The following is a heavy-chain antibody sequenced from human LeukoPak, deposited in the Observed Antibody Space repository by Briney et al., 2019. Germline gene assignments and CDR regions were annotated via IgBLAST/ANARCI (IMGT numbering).Heavy chain of an antibody. Sequence: PSETLSLTCAVYGGSFSGYYWSWIRQPPGKGLEWIGEINHSGSTNYNPSLKSRVTISVDTSKNQFSLKLSSVTAADTAVYYCARTYYYDSSGYYYRYWGPGTLVTVSS. J-gene: IGHJ4*02. CDR1: GGSFSGYY. CDR3: ARTYYYDSSGYYYRY. CDR2: INHSGST. D-gene: IGHD3-22*01. V-gene: IGHV4-34*01.